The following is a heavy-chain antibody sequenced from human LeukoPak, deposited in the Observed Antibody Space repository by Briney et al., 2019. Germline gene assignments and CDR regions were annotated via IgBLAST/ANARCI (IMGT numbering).Heavy chain of an antibody. Sequence: GASVKVSCKASGYTFTSYGISWVRQAPGQGLEWMGWISVYNGNINYAQKLQGRVTMTTDKSTSTAYMELRSLRSDDTAVYYCARDREVVGATILNYWGQGTLVTVSS. CDR1: GYTFTSYG. CDR3: ARDREVVGATILNY. V-gene: IGHV1-18*01. J-gene: IGHJ4*02. CDR2: ISVYNGNI. D-gene: IGHD1-26*01.